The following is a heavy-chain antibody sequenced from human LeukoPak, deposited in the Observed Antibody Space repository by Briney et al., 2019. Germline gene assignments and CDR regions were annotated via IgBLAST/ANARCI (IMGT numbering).Heavy chain of an antibody. V-gene: IGHV1-2*02. Sequence: ASVKVSCKASGYTFTDDYMHWVRQAPGQGLEWMGWINPNSGGTTYAQKFQGRVTVTRDTSISTAYMELSRLRSDDTAVYYCARVATIAVAGTVPDYFNYWGQGTPVTVSS. D-gene: IGHD6-19*01. CDR3: ARVATIAVAGTVPDYFNY. CDR1: GYTFTDDY. CDR2: INPNSGGT. J-gene: IGHJ4*02.